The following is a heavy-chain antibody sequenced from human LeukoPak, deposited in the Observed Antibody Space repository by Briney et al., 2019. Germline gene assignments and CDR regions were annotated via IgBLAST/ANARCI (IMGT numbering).Heavy chain of an antibody. CDR2: IRYDGSKK. Sequence: GGSLRLSCAASGFSNYGMHWVRQAPGKWLEWVAFIRYDGSKKYYADSVKGRFTISRDNSKNTLFLRMNTLRVEDTAVYYCAREESTQKIHALDPWGQGTLVTVSA. CDR3: AREESTQKIHALDP. CDR1: GFSNYG. J-gene: IGHJ5*02. V-gene: IGHV3-30*02.